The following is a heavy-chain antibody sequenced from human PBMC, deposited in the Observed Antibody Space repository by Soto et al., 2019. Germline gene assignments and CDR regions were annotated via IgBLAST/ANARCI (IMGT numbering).Heavy chain of an antibody. J-gene: IGHJ6*02. CDR3: ARDYRVKSWIFGVVRRHYYGMDV. V-gene: IGHV3-30*03. Sequence: GGSLRLSCEASGYSFRSYGMHWVRQLPGKGLEWLAAISYGDIKKFYEGSVKGQFTISRDDSKSTLFLRMNSLRPEDTGVYYCARDYRVKSWIFGVVRRHYYGMDVWGQGTTVTVSS. CDR2: ISYGDIKK. CDR1: GYSFRSYG. D-gene: IGHD3-3*01.